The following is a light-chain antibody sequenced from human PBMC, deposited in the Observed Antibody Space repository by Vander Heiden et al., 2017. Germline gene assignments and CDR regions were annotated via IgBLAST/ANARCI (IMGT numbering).Light chain of an antibody. V-gene: IGKV2-28*01. CDR3: MQALQTRLT. CDR2: LGS. J-gene: IGKJ4*01. CDR1: QSLLYSNGYNY. Sequence: DIVMTQSPVSLPVTPGEPASISCRSSQSLLYSNGYNYLNWYLQKPGQSPQLLIYLGSNRASGVPDRFSGSGSGTDFTLKISRVEAEDVGVYYCMQALQTRLTFGGGTKVEI.